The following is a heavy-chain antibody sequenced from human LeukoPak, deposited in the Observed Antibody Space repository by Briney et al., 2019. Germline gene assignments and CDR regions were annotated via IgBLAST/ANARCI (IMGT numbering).Heavy chain of an antibody. V-gene: IGHV3-30*18. Sequence: PGRSLRLSCAASGFTFSSYGMHWVRQAPGKGLEWVAVISYDGSNKYSADSVKGRFTISRDNSKNTLYLQMNSLRAEDTAVYYCANYGDYYYFYYWGQGTLVTASS. CDR2: ISYDGSNK. D-gene: IGHD4-17*01. CDR3: ANYGDYYYFYY. J-gene: IGHJ4*02. CDR1: GFTFSSYG.